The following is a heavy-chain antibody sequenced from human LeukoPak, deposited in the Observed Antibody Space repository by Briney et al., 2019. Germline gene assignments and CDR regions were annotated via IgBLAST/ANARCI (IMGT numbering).Heavy chain of an antibody. V-gene: IGHV3-66*01. CDR2: IYSGGST. D-gene: IGHD6-13*01. CDR1: GFTVSSNY. J-gene: IGHJ5*02. Sequence: GGSLRLSCAASGFTVSSNYMSWVRQAPGKGLEWVSVIYSGGSTYYADSVKGRFTISRDNSKNTLYLQMNSLRAEDTAVYYCAREYSSSWYGRWFDPWGQGTLVTVSS. CDR3: AREYSSSWYGRWFDP.